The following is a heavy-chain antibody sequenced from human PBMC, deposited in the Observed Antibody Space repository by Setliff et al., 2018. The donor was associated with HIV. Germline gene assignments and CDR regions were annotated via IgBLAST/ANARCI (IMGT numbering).Heavy chain of an antibody. CDR3: ARERRGSYTDY. CDR2: VYDSGST. D-gene: IGHD1-26*01. CDR1: GGSFSDYH. J-gene: IGHJ4*02. V-gene: IGHV4-34*01. Sequence: SETVSLTCAVYGGSFSDYHWSWIRQAPRKRLEWIGEVYDSGSTNYNPSLKSRVTVTVDTSKNQFSLKLSSVTAADTAVYYCARERRGSYTDYWGQGTLVTVSS.